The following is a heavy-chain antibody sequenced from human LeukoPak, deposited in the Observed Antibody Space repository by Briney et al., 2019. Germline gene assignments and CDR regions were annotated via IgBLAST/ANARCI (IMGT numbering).Heavy chain of an antibody. Sequence: KPSETLSLTRTVSGGSISSYYWSWIRQPPGKGLEWIGYIYYSGSTNYNPSLKSRVTISVDTSKNQFSLKLSSVTAADTAVYYCARGPTSGWYRYFDYWGQGTLVTVSS. D-gene: IGHD6-19*01. J-gene: IGHJ4*02. V-gene: IGHV4-59*01. CDR2: IYYSGST. CDR1: GGSISSYY. CDR3: ARGPTSGWYRYFDY.